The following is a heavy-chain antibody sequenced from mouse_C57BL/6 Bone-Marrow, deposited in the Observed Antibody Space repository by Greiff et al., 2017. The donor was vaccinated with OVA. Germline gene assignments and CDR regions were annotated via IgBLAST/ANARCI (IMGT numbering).Heavy chain of an antibody. V-gene: IGHV14-4*01. CDR3: TTIEAMDY. J-gene: IGHJ4*01. Sequence: EVKLMESGAELVRPGASVKLSCTASGFNIKDDYMHWVKQRPEQGLEWIGWIDPENGDTEYASKFQGKATITADTSSNTAYLQLSSLTSEDTAVYYCTTIEAMDYWGQGTSVTVSS. CDR1: GFNIKDDY. CDR2: IDPENGDT.